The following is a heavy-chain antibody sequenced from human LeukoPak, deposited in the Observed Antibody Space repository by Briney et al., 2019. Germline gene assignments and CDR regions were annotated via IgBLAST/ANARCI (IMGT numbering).Heavy chain of an antibody. V-gene: IGHV4-59*01. CDR3: ARYLVAGTHKPLDY. Sequence: SETLSLTCTVSGVSISSYYWSWIRQPPGKGLEWIGYIYYSGSTNYNPSLKSRVTISVDTSKNQFSLKLSSVTAADTAVYYCARYLVAGTHKPLDYWGQGTLVTVSS. J-gene: IGHJ4*02. D-gene: IGHD6-19*01. CDR2: IYYSGST. CDR1: GVSISSYY.